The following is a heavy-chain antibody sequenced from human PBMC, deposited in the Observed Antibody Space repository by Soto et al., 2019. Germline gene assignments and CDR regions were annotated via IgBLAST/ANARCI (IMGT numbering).Heavy chain of an antibody. CDR3: ARSLAAAGTYNWFDS. CDR2: TYCRSKWYD. Sequence: SQTLSLTCVISGDSVSSNSAAWNWIRQSPSRGLEWLGRTYCRSKWYDDYAVSVKSRITINPDTSKNQFSLQLNSVTPEDTAVYYCARSLAAAGTYNWFDSWGQGTLVTVSS. J-gene: IGHJ5*01. D-gene: IGHD6-13*01. CDR1: GDSVSSNSAA. V-gene: IGHV6-1*01.